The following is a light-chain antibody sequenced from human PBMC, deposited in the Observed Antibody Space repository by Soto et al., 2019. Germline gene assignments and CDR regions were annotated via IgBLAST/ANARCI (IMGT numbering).Light chain of an antibody. Sequence: DVQMTQSPSSLSASVGDRVTITCRASRDISSSLAWYQQKPGKVPKLLIYAASTLQACVQSRFSGSGSGTFFTLTINSLQHEDVATYYCQQYNSDPNTFGRGTRVEIK. V-gene: IGKV1-27*01. J-gene: IGKJ2*01. CDR1: RDISSS. CDR2: AAS. CDR3: QQYNSDPNT.